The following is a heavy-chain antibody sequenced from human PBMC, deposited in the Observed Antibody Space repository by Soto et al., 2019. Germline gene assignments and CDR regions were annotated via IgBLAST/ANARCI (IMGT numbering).Heavy chain of an antibody. Sequence: PGGSLRLSCAASGFTFRSYGIHWVRQAPGKGLEWVAVISYDGSNKYYADSVKGRFTISGDNSKNTLYLQMNSLRAEDTAVYYCAKGSDWGESSSLSSDYWGQGTLVTV. V-gene: IGHV3-30*18. CDR1: GFTFRSYG. CDR2: ISYDGSNK. J-gene: IGHJ4*02. D-gene: IGHD6-6*01. CDR3: AKGSDWGESSSLSSDY.